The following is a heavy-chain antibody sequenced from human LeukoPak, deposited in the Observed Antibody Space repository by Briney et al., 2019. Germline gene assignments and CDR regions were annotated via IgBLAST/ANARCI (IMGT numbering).Heavy chain of an antibody. D-gene: IGHD2-2*01. CDR3: VSGYCSSTSSRFAY. CDR1: GFTFSAYA. J-gene: IGHJ4*02. V-gene: IGHV3-30*14. CDR2: ISYDGSNK. Sequence: GGSLRLSCAASGFTFSAYAMHWVRQAPGKGLEWVALISYDGSNKYYADSVKGRFTISRDNSKNTLFLQMSSLRAEDSAVYYCVSGYCSSTSSRFAYWGQGTLVTVSS.